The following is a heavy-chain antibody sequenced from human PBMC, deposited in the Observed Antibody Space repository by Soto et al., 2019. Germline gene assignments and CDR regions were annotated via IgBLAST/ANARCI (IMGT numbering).Heavy chain of an antibody. CDR3: ARGEIQCRIYY. D-gene: IGHD1-26*01. CDR2: IYYSGTT. J-gene: IGHJ4*02. Sequence: QVQLQESGPGLVKPSDTLSLTCAVSGYSISSSNWWGWIRQPPGKGLEWIGYIYYSGTTYYNPSLKSRVNLSVEVSNNLFSLKLTSVTAVDTAVYYCARGEIQCRIYYWGQGTLVIVSS. CDR1: GYSISSSNW. V-gene: IGHV4-28*03.